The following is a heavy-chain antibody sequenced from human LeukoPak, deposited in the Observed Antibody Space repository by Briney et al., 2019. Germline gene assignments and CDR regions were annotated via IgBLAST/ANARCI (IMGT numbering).Heavy chain of an antibody. Sequence: GGALRLSCVASRFTFSNYSMHWVRQAPGKGLEDVSAIVRNVDSTYYAKHPKPKFTISQDNSQVTLYLQTGTLRVEDMAVYYCARGVNYYDSSGYLFDYWGQGILVTVSS. CDR1: RFTFSNYS. J-gene: IGHJ4*02. V-gene: IGHV3-64*01. D-gene: IGHD3-22*01. CDR3: ARGVNYYDSSGYLFDY. CDR2: IVRNVDST.